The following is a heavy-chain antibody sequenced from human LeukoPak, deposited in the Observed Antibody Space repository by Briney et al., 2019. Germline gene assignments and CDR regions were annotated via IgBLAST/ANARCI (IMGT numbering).Heavy chain of an antibody. V-gene: IGHV3-11*06. CDR3: VRLHDARPAS. D-gene: IGHD3-16*01. J-gene: IGHJ5*02. CDR2: VSGTSSFI. Sequence: GGSLRLSCAASGFTFSDYYMSWIRQAPGKGLEWVSYVSGTSSFIGYADSVRGRFTISRDNAKSSLYLQMNSLRVEDTAVYYCVRLHDARPASWGQGALVTVSS. CDR1: GFTFSDYY.